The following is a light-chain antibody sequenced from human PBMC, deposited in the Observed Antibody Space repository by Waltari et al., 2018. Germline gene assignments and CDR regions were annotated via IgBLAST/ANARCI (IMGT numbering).Light chain of an antibody. CDR3: QQNYRTPT. Sequence: DVQVTQSPSSLSASVGDSVTIPCRKSQEIDRYLIWYQQKPGNAPKLLIYAASYLQSCVPSRFSGSGSGTDFSLTISSLQPEDFAVYYCQQNYRTPTFGGGTKVEVK. V-gene: IGKV1-39*01. J-gene: IGKJ4*01. CDR2: AAS. CDR1: QEIDRY.